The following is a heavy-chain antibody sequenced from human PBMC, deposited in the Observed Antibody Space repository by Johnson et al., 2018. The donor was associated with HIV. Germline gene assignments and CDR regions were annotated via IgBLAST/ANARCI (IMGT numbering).Heavy chain of an antibody. Sequence: VQLVESGGGLVKPGGSLRLSCAASGFTFSNAWMSWVRQAPGKGLEWVGRIKRKTDGGTTDYAAPVKGRFTISRDDSKNTLYLQMNSLKTEDTAVYYCTTEWWSYAFDIWGQGTMVTVSS. CDR2: IKRKTDGGTT. V-gene: IGHV3-15*01. J-gene: IGHJ3*02. D-gene: IGHD2-15*01. CDR3: TTEWWSYAFDI. CDR1: GFTFSNAW.